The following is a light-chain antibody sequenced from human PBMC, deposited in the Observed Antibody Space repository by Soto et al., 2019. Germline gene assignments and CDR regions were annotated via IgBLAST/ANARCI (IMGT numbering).Light chain of an antibody. CDR1: SSDVVAYKY. J-gene: IGLJ1*01. CDR2: DVS. Sequence: QSVLTQPASVSGSPGQSITISCTGTSSDVVAYKYVSWYQQHPGKAPRLMMYDVSNRPSGVSTRFSGSKSGNTASLTISGLQAEVEADFYCTSYTISSTLRYVFGTGTKVTVL. V-gene: IGLV2-14*01. CDR3: TSYTISSTLRYV.